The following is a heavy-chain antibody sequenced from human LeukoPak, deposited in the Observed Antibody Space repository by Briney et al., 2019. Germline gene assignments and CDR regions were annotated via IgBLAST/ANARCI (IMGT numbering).Heavy chain of an antibody. CDR3: ARDATSWYFSYGMDV. CDR2: VHYTGRT. CDR1: GDSISDYY. J-gene: IGHJ6*02. D-gene: IGHD2-2*01. Sequence: PSETLSLTCTVSGDSISDYYWSWIRQPPGKGLEWIGYVHYTGRTDYNPSLKSRVTISIDTSKNQFSLRLRSVTAADTAVYYCARDATSWYFSYGMDVWGQGTTVTVSS. V-gene: IGHV4-59*01.